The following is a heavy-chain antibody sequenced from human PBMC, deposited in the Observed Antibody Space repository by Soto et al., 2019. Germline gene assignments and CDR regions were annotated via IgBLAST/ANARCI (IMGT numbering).Heavy chain of an antibody. CDR2: ISWNSGSI. J-gene: IGHJ6*03. D-gene: IGHD3-3*01. CDR3: HTFLEWLLHPPRYYMDV. Sequence: GGSLRLSCAASGFTFDDYAMHWVRQAPGKGLEWVSGISWNSGSIGYADSVKGRFTISRDNAKNSLYLQMNSLRAEDTALYYCHTFLEWLLHPPRYYMDVWGKGTTVTVSS. V-gene: IGHV3-9*01. CDR1: GFTFDDYA.